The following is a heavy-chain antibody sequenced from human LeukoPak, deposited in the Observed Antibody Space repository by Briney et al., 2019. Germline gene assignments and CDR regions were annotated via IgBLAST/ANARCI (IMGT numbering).Heavy chain of an antibody. D-gene: IGHD3-9*01. J-gene: IGHJ4*02. CDR1: GFTFSRHY. Sequence: GSLRLSCAASGFTFSRHYMSWIRQAPGKGLEWIGYISDSGNTNYNPSLKSRVTMSMDTSKNQFSLKLSSVTAADTAVYYCARVSIYDILTGYYLGGATFDYWGQGTLVTVSS. CDR2: ISDSGNT. CDR3: ARVSIYDILTGYYLGGATFDY. V-gene: IGHV4-59*11.